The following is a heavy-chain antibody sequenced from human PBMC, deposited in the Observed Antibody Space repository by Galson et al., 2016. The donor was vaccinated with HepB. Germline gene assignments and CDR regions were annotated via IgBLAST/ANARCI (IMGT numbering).Heavy chain of an antibody. V-gene: IGHV3-30-3*01. CDR3: ARGRAARSPFDY. Sequence: SLRLSCAASGFTFSSYAMHWVRQAPGKGLEWVAVISYDGSNKYYADAVKGRFTIYRDNSKNTLYLQMNSLRAEDTAVYYCARGRAARSPFDYWGQGTLVTVSS. CDR2: ISYDGSNK. J-gene: IGHJ4*02. D-gene: IGHD6-6*01. CDR1: GFTFSSYA.